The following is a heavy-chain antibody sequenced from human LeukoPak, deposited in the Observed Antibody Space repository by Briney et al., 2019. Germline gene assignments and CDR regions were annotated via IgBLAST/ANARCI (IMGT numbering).Heavy chain of an antibody. CDR1: SGSIGSYY. V-gene: IGHV4-4*07. CDR2: IYTSGST. Sequence: SETLSLTCTVSSGSIGSYYWSWIRQPAGKGLEWIGRIYTSGSTNYNPSLKSRVTMSVDTSKNQFSLKLSSVTAADTAVYYCARERSSGWYQKYFQHWGQGTLVTVSS. J-gene: IGHJ1*01. D-gene: IGHD6-19*01. CDR3: ARERSSGWYQKYFQH.